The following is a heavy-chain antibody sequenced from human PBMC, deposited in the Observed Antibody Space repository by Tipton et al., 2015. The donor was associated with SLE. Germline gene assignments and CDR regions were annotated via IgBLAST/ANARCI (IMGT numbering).Heavy chain of an antibody. CDR3: ARPIVGVAAFHI. D-gene: IGHD1-26*01. CDR2: IYHSGST. J-gene: IGHJ3*02. V-gene: IGHV4-38-2*01. Sequence: LRLSCAVSGYSLSSGYYWGRIRQPPGKGLEWIGSIYHSGSTYYNPSLKSRVTISVDTSKNQFSLKLSSVTAADTAVYYCARPIVGVAAFHIWCPGTMVTVSS. CDR1: GYSLSSGYY.